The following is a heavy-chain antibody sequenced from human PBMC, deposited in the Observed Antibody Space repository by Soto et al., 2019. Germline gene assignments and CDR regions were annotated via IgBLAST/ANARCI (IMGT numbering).Heavy chain of an antibody. CDR2: IKEDGSER. D-gene: IGHD4-17*01. CDR1: GFSFGNYW. V-gene: IGHV3-7*03. Sequence: EVQLVESGGGLVQPGGSLRLSCAVSGFSFGNYWMSWVRQAPGKGLEWLASIKEDGSERYYLDSVKGRFTISRDNAKDTLSIQLNRQRGEDTAFYSCARYVGPVTMLQESLSGYFDSWGQGTLVTVSS. J-gene: IGHJ4*02. CDR3: ARYVGPVTMLQESLSGYFDS.